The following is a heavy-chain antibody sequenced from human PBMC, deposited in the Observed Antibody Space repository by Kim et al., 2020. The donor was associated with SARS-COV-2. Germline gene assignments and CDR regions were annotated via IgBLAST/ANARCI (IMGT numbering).Heavy chain of an antibody. CDR2: ISSSSSYI. CDR3: ARGLNYSSGWFSCWFDP. Sequence: GGSLRLSCAASGFTFSSYSMNWVRQAPGKGLEWVSSISSSSSYIYYADSVKGRFTISRDNAKNSLYLQMNSLRAEDTAVYYCARGLNYSSGWFSCWFDPWGQGTLVTVSS. CDR1: GFTFSSYS. J-gene: IGHJ5*02. V-gene: IGHV3-21*01. D-gene: IGHD6-19*01.